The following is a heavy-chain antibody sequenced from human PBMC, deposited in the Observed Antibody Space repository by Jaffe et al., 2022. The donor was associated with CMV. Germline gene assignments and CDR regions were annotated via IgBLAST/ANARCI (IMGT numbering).Heavy chain of an antibody. V-gene: IGHV1-24*01. Sequence: QVQLVQSGAEVKKPGASVKVSCKVSGYTLTELSMHWVRQAPGKGLEWMGGFDPEDGETIYAQKFQGRVTMTEDTSTDTAYMELSSLRSEDTAVYYCATAHYAERLVYYYYGMDVWGQGTTVTVSS. CDR2: FDPEDGET. CDR3: ATAHYAERLVYYYYGMDV. CDR1: GYTLTELS. D-gene: IGHD1-1*01. J-gene: IGHJ6*02.